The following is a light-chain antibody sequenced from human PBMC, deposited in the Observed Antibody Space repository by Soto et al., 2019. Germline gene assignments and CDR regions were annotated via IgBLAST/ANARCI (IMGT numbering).Light chain of an antibody. J-gene: IGKJ4*01. CDR3: QQLGNRPPLT. CDR1: QNISTS. V-gene: IGKV3-11*01. Sequence: EIVLTQSPATLSLSPGERATLSCRASQNISTSLAWYQQKPGQAPRLLIYDASDRATGIPARFSGSGSGTDFTLTISSLEPEDFAFYYCQQLGNRPPLTFGGGTKVEIK. CDR2: DAS.